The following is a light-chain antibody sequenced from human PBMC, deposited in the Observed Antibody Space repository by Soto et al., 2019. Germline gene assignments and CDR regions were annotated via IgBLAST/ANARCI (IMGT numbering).Light chain of an antibody. CDR1: QSVSSK. Sequence: EIVMTQSPATLSVSAGERATLSCRASQSVSSKLAWYQQKPGQAPRLLIYGASTRATGIPARFSGSGSGTEFTLTISSLQYEDFAVYYCQQYSNWPPITFGQGTRLEIK. CDR3: QQYSNWPPIT. V-gene: IGKV3-15*01. CDR2: GAS. J-gene: IGKJ5*01.